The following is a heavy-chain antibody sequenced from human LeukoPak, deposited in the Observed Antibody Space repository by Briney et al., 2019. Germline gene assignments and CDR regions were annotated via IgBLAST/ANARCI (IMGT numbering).Heavy chain of an antibody. J-gene: IGHJ4*02. CDR1: GFTFSSYS. CDR3: AKDGYYYDSSGTPGYFDY. D-gene: IGHD3-22*01. V-gene: IGHV3-21*04. CDR2: ISSSSSYI. Sequence: PGGSLRLSCAASGFTFSSYSMNWVRQAPGKGLEWVSSISSSSSYIYYADSVKGRFTISRDNSKNTLYLQMNSLRAEDAAVYYCAKDGYYYDSSGTPGYFDYWGQGTLVTVSS.